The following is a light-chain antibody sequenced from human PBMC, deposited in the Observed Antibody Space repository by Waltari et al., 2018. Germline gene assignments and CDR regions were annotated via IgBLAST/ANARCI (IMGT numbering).Light chain of an antibody. CDR3: YSYAGSSSFV. V-gene: IGLV2-11*01. Sequence: QSALTQPRSVSGSPGQSVTISCTGTISDVGGPTYVYWYQQHPGKAPKLMIYDVNKRPSGVPDRFSGSKSGNTASLTISGLQGEDEADYYCYSYAGSSSFVFGTGTEIIVL. J-gene: IGLJ1*01. CDR1: ISDVGGPTY. CDR2: DVN.